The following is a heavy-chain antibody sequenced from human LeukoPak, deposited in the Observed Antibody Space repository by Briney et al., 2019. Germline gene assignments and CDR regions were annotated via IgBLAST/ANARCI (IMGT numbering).Heavy chain of an antibody. V-gene: IGHV4-59*12. D-gene: IGHD1-1*01. J-gene: IGHJ5*02. CDR1: GGSISSYY. CDR3: ARRKGYVGWFDP. CDR2: VYDSGST. Sequence: PSETLSLTCTVSGGSISSYYWSWIRQPPGKGLEWIGDVYDSGSTNYNPSLKSRVTISVDTSKNQFSLRLSSVTAADTAVYYCARRKGYVGWFDPWGQGTLVTVSS.